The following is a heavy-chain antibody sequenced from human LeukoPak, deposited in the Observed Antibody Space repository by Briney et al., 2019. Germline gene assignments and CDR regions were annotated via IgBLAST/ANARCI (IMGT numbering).Heavy chain of an antibody. V-gene: IGHV3-48*01. CDR3: ARDGGDSSGYYFTENFDY. Sequence: PWGSLRLSYAASGFTFSSYSMNWVRQAPGKGLEWVSYISSSGSTIYYADSVKGRFTISRDNAKNSLYLQMNSLRAEDTAVYYCARDGGDSSGYYFTENFDYWGQGTLVRVSS. D-gene: IGHD3-22*01. CDR2: ISSSGSTI. CDR1: GFTFSSYS. J-gene: IGHJ4*02.